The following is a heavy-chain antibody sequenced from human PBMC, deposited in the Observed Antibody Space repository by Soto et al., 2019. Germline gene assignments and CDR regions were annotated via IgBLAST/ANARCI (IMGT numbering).Heavy chain of an antibody. CDR1: GGKFINYG. Sequence: SVKVSCKASGGKFINYGISWVRQAPGQGPEWMGGIIPMFATPNYAQKFQGRVTITADASTSTAYMELSGLRSDDTAVHYCAGGLELRYMEWLFNYWGPGTQVTVSS. V-gene: IGHV1-69*13. CDR2: IIPMFATP. D-gene: IGHD3-3*01. J-gene: IGHJ4*02. CDR3: AGGLELRYMEWLFNY.